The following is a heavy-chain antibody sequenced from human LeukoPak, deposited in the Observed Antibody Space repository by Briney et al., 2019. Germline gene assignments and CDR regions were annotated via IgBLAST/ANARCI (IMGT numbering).Heavy chain of an antibody. V-gene: IGHV1-2*04. D-gene: IGHD6-19*01. CDR2: INPNSGGT. Sequence: GASVKVSCKASGYTFTGYYMHWVRQAPGQGLEWMGWINPNSGGTNYAQKFQGWVTMTRDTSISTAYMEPSRLRSDDAAVYYCARSRYPGSSGWYNYWGQGTLVTVSS. J-gene: IGHJ4*02. CDR3: ARSRYPGSSGWYNY. CDR1: GYTFTGYY.